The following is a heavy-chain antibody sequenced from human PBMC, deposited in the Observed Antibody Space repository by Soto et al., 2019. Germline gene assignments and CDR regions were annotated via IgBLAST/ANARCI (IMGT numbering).Heavy chain of an antibody. CDR3: ARDQIPRGIAVAGCDY. D-gene: IGHD6-19*01. CDR2: IWYDGSNK. Sequence: QVQLVESGGGVVQPGRSLRLSCAASGFTFSSYGMHWVRQAPGKGLEWVAVIWYDGSNKYYADSVKGRFTICRDNSKNTLYLQMNSLRAEDTAVYYCARDQIPRGIAVAGCDYWGQGTLVTVSS. J-gene: IGHJ4*02. V-gene: IGHV3-33*01. CDR1: GFTFSSYG.